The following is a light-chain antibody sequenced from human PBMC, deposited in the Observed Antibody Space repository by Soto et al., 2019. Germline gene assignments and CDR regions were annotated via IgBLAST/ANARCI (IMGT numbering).Light chain of an antibody. CDR2: GAS. Sequence: EIVLTQSPGTLSLSPGERATLSCRASQSVSSSYLAWYQQKPGQAPRPLIYGASRRAIGIPDRFSGSGSGTDFTLTISTLEAEDFAVYYCQEYGSSPWTFGQGTKVEIK. V-gene: IGKV3-20*01. J-gene: IGKJ1*01. CDR3: QEYGSSPWT. CDR1: QSVSSSY.